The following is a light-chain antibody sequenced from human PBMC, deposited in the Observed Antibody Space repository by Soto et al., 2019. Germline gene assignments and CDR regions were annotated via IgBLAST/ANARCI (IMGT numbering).Light chain of an antibody. CDR1: SSNIGSEY. V-gene: IGLV1-47*01. Sequence: QSVLTQPPSASGTPGQRVTISCSGSSSNIGSEYVVWYQHLPGTAPKLLIYRNNQRPSGVPDRFAGSKSGTSASLAISGLRSEDEADYYCAARDDSLSGHWVFGGGTKVPVL. CDR2: RNN. CDR3: AARDDSLSGHWV. J-gene: IGLJ3*02.